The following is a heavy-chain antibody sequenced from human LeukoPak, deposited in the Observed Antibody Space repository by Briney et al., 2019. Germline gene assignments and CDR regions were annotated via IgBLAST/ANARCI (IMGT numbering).Heavy chain of an antibody. Sequence: GGSLRLSCAASGFTFSTYNMNWVRQAPGKGLEGVSYISSSSRTIFYADSLKGRFTISRDNAKNSLYLQMNSLRAEDTAVYYCARAGGSSSWDPFDYWGQGTLVTVSS. V-gene: IGHV3-48*01. D-gene: IGHD6-13*01. CDR2: ISSSSRTI. CDR1: GFTFSTYN. CDR3: ARAGGSSSWDPFDY. J-gene: IGHJ4*02.